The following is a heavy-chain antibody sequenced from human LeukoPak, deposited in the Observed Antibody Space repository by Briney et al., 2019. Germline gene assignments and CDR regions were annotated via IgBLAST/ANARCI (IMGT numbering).Heavy chain of an antibody. V-gene: IGHV3-30*03. CDR1: GFTLDNYN. J-gene: IGHJ3*02. Sequence: GGSLRLSCAASGFTLDNYNFNWARQAPGKGLEWVAVISYDGSDKYYEDSVKGRFTISRDNSKNTLYQQMNILRAEDTAVYYCAREGSSWYGAFDIWGQGTMVTVSS. CDR3: AREGSSWYGAFDI. D-gene: IGHD6-13*01. CDR2: ISYDGSDK.